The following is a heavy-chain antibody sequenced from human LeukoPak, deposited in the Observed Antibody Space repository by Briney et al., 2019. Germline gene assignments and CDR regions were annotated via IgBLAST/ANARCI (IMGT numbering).Heavy chain of an antibody. CDR2: IYSGGST. Sequence: GGSLRLSCAASGFTVSSNYMSWVRQAPGKGLEWVSVIYSGGSTYYADSVKGRFTISRDNSKNTLYLQMNSLRAEDTAVYYCARNSATKAAASPIDYWGQGTLVTVSS. V-gene: IGHV3-53*01. J-gene: IGHJ4*02. CDR3: ARNSATKAAASPIDY. CDR1: GFTVSSNY. D-gene: IGHD6-13*01.